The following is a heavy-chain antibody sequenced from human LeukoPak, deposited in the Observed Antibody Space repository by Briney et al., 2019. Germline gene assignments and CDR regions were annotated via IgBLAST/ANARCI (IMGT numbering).Heavy chain of an antibody. D-gene: IGHD6-13*01. CDR1: GFTFTTYW. J-gene: IGHJ6*03. Sequence: GGSLRLSCAASGFTFTTYWMTWVRQAPGKGLECVANINQHGTEKYYVDSVKGRFTISRDNSKNTLYLQMNSLRAEDTAVYYCARTEVGYSSSWYSGHYYYYYMDVWGKGTTVTISS. CDR3: ARTEVGYSSSWYSGHYYYYYMDV. CDR2: INQHGTEK. V-gene: IGHV3-7*03.